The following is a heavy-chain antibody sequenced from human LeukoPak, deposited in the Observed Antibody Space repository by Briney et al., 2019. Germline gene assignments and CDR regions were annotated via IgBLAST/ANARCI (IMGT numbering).Heavy chain of an antibody. V-gene: IGHV4-4*02. D-gene: IGHD6-19*01. J-gene: IGHJ3*02. CDR2: IYYSGST. CDR1: GGSISSSNW. CDR3: AREGIAVAGTLDAFDI. Sequence: SGTLSLTCAVSGGSISSSNWWSWVRQPPGKGLEWIGSIYYSGSTYYNPSLKSRVTISVDTSKNQFSLKLSSVTAADTAVYYCAREGIAVAGTLDAFDIWGQGTMVTVSS.